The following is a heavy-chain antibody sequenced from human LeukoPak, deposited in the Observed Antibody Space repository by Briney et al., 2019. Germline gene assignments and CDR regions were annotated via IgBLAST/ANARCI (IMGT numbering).Heavy chain of an antibody. CDR3: ARDRSGRGYSYGFDY. D-gene: IGHD5-18*01. J-gene: IGHJ4*02. V-gene: IGHV4-31*03. CDR1: GASISSGSYY. CDR2: VYYSGTA. Sequence: PSETLSLTCTVSGASISSGSYYWSWIRQHPGKGLGWMGYVYYSGTAYYNPSLKSRLTISVDTSENQFSLKLSSVTAADTAVYYCARDRSGRGYSYGFDYWGQGALVTVSS.